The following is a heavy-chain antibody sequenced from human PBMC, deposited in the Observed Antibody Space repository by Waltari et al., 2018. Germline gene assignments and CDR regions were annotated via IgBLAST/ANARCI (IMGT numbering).Heavy chain of an antibody. CDR2: IYPCDSAT. CDR3: GRAMGAAAGFFDY. Sequence: EVQLVQSGAEVKKPGESLKISCKGSGYSFTSYWIGWVRQMPGKGLEWMGAIYPCDSATRFRRSFHGQGTTSADKASSTVYRQGSGLKASDTAMFYGGRAMGAAAGFFDYWGQGTLVTV. V-gene: IGHV5-51*03. CDR1: GYSFTSYW. J-gene: IGHJ4*02. D-gene: IGHD6-13*01.